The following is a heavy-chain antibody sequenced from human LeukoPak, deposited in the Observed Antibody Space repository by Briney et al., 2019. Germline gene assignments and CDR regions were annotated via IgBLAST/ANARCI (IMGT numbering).Heavy chain of an antibody. CDR3: ARDHNYAFDN. J-gene: IGHJ4*02. CDR1: GFPFSEYC. D-gene: IGHD1-1*01. V-gene: IGHV3-11*06. Sequence: GGSLRLSCAASGFPFSEYCMSWVRQAPGEGLGWISYIGISSGNTKYVDSVKGRFTVSGDNARNSLYLQMNSLRVEDTAVYYCARDHNYAFDNWGQGTLVTVSS. CDR2: IGISSGNT.